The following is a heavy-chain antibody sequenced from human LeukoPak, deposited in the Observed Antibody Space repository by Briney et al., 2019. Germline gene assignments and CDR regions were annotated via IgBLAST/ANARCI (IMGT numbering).Heavy chain of an antibody. CDR2: ISGSGGTT. Sequence: PGGSLRLSCAASGFTFSSDAMSWVRQAPGKGLEWVSAISGSGGTTYYADSVKGRFTISRDNSKNTLYLQMNSLRAEDTAVYYCARRAGGYSHPYDYWGQGILVTVSS. J-gene: IGHJ4*02. D-gene: IGHD4-23*01. V-gene: IGHV3-23*01. CDR3: ARRAGGYSHPYDY. CDR1: GFTFSSDA.